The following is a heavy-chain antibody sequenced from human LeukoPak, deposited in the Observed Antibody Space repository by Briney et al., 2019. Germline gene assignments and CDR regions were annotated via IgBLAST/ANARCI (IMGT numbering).Heavy chain of an antibody. CDR3: ARAQSPRQNLWFGEANPFDY. V-gene: IGHV3-48*01. CDR1: GFTFSSYS. Sequence: PGGSLRLSCAASGFTFSSYSMNWVRQAPGKGLEWVSYISSSSSTIYYADSVKGRFTISRDNAKNSLYLQMNSLRAEDTAVYYCARAQSPRQNLWFGEANPFDYWGQGTLVTVSS. CDR2: ISSSSSTI. D-gene: IGHD3-10*01. J-gene: IGHJ4*02.